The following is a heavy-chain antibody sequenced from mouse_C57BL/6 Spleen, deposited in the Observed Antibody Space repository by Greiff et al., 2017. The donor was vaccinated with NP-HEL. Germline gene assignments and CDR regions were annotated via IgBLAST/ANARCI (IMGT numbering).Heavy chain of an antibody. Sequence: VQLQQSGAELVRPGASVKLSCTASGFNIKDDYMHWVKQRPEQGLEWIGWIDPENGDTEYASKFQGKATITADTSSNTAYLQLSSLTSEDTAVYYCTTGMVTKAMDYWGQGTSVTVSS. CDR3: TTGMVTKAMDY. V-gene: IGHV14-4*01. CDR2: IDPENGDT. J-gene: IGHJ4*01. D-gene: IGHD2-2*01. CDR1: GFNIKDDY.